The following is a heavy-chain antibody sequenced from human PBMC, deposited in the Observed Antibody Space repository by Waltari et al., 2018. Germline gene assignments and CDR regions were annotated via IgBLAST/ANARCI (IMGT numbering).Heavy chain of an antibody. Sequence: EVQLVESGGGVVRPGGSLRLSCKASGFTFDDYNMSWGRQVPGKGLEWVSVITWKGTSSGDADSVKGRFTVSRDNAKNFLYLQMNSLAAEDTALYYCARRDSQGINVYYFDYWGQGILVIVSS. J-gene: IGHJ4*02. CDR2: ITWKGTSS. CDR3: ARRDSQGINVYYFDY. V-gene: IGHV3-20*04. D-gene: IGHD3-10*02. CDR1: GFTFDDYN.